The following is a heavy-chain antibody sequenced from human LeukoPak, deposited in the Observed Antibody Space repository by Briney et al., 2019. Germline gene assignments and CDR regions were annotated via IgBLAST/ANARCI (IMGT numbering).Heavy chain of an antibody. V-gene: IGHV1-18*01. CDR3: ARDPMVRGVIMYYFDY. CDR1: GYTFTSYG. CDR2: ISAYNGNT. Sequence: ASVKVSCKASGYTFTSYGISWVRQAPGQGLEWMGWISAYNGNTNYAQKFQGRVTMTRDTSISTAYMELSRLRSDDTAVYYCARDPMVRGVIMYYFDYWGQGTLVTVSS. D-gene: IGHD3-10*01. J-gene: IGHJ4*02.